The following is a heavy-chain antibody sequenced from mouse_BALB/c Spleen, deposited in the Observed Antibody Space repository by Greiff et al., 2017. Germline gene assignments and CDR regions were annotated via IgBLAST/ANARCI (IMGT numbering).Heavy chain of an antibody. J-gene: IGHJ4*01. D-gene: IGHD2-1*01. CDR1: GYSFTSYW. Sequence: QVQLQQPGAELVRPGASVKLSCKASGYSFTSYWMNWVKQRPGQGLEWIGYIDPYNGGTSYNQKFKGKATLTVDKSSSTAFMHLNSLTSEDSAVYNCARDDGNRDYAMDYWGQGTSVTVSS. CDR2: IDPYNGGT. CDR3: ARDDGNRDYAMDY. V-gene: IGHV1-53*01.